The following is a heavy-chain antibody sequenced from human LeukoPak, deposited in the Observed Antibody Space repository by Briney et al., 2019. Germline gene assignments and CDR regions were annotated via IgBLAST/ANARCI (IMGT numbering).Heavy chain of an antibody. D-gene: IGHD1-20*01. CDR1: GFTFSSYG. J-gene: IGHJ4*02. CDR2: ISYDGSNK. CDR3: AKSVNWNDGPGADY. Sequence: GGSLRLSCAASGFTFSSYGMHWVRQAPGKGLEWVAVISYDGSNKYYADSVKGRFTISRDNSKNTLYLQMNSLRAEDTAVYYCAKSVNWNDGPGADYWGQGTLVTVSS. V-gene: IGHV3-30*18.